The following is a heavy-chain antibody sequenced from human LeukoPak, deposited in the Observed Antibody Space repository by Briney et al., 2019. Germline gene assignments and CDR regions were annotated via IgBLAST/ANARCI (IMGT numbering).Heavy chain of an antibody. V-gene: IGHV4-31*03. CDR2: IYYSGST. D-gene: IGHD3-10*01. J-gene: IGHJ4*02. CDR1: GGSISSGDYY. Sequence: SQTLSLTCTVSGGSISSGDYYWSWIRQHPGKGLEWIGYIYYSGSTYYNPSLESRVTISVDTSKNQFSLKLSSVTAADTAVYYCARVDYYGSENYFDYWGQGTLVTVSS. CDR3: ARVDYYGSENYFDY.